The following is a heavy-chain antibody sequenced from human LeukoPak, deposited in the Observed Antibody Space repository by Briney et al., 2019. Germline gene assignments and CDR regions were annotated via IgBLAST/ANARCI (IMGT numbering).Heavy chain of an antibody. CDR3: ARSADTAMVAGY. Sequence: KTGASLQISCQCSGYIFTSYWIGGVRQLAGKGVEGMGIIYPGDSDTRYSPSFQGQVPISADKSISTAYLQWSSLKASDTAMYYCARSADTAMVAGYWGQGPLVTVSS. CDR1: GYIFTSYW. J-gene: IGHJ4*02. V-gene: IGHV5-51*01. D-gene: IGHD5-18*01. CDR2: IYPGDSDT.